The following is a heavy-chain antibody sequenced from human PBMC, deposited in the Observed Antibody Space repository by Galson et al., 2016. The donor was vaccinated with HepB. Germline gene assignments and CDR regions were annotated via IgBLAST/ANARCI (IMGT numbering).Heavy chain of an antibody. Sequence: SLRLSCAASGFTFTNAWMSWVRQAPGKGLEWVGRIKSKSGGGTTAYATVVKGRFTISRDDSKSTLYLQMNSLKTEDTAVYYCTTSDGSFDSWGQGTLVTVSP. J-gene: IGHJ4*02. CDR3: TTSDGSFDS. CDR2: IKSKSGGGTT. CDR1: GFTFTNAW. V-gene: IGHV3-15*01.